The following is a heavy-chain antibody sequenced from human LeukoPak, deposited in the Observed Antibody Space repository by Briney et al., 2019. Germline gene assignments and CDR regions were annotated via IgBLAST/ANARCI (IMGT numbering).Heavy chain of an antibody. V-gene: IGHV3-7*01. J-gene: IGHJ6*03. D-gene: IGHD3-16*01. CDR2: INQDGSEK. Sequence: GGSLRLSCAASGFTFSSYWMSWVRQAPGKELEWVANINQDGSEKYSVYSVKCRFTISRDNAKNSLYLQMNSLRAEDTAVYYCAREGGPGQRDYYYYCMDVWGKGTTVTVSS. CDR1: GFTFSSYW. CDR3: AREGGPGQRDYYYYCMDV.